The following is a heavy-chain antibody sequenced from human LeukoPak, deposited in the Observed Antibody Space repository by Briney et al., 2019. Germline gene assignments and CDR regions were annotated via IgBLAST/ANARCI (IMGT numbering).Heavy chain of an antibody. D-gene: IGHD3-22*01. CDR3: AKSGYYDSSGYYYYGMDV. CDR2: ISGSGGST. Sequence: GGSLRLSCAASGFTFSSYALSWVRQAPGKGLEWVSAISGSGGSTYYADSVKGRFTISRDNSKNTLYLQMNSLRAEDTAVYYCAKSGYYDSSGYYYYGMDVWGQGTTVTVSS. CDR1: GFTFSSYA. J-gene: IGHJ6*02. V-gene: IGHV3-23*01.